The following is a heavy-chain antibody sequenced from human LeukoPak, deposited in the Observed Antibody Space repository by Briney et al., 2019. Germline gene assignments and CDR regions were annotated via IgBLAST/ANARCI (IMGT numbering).Heavy chain of an antibody. Sequence: GGSLRLSCAASGFTFSSYGMHWVRQAPGKGLEWVAFIRYDGSNKYYADSVKGRFTISRDNSKNTLYLQMNSLRAEDTAVYYCAKDLVPFKADYYSSGSYSGMDVWGQGTTVTVSS. CDR3: AKDLVPFKADYYSSGSYSGMDV. J-gene: IGHJ6*02. CDR2: IRYDGSNK. CDR1: GFTFSSYG. V-gene: IGHV3-30*02. D-gene: IGHD3-10*01.